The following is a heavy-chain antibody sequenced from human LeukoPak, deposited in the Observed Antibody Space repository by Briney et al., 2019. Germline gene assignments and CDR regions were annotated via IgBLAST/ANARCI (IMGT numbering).Heavy chain of an antibody. CDR3: ARHGGESIVAMILHAFDI. CDR1: GGSISSYS. CDR2: IYYSGST. Sequence: PSETLSLTCTVSGGSISSYSWSWIRQPPGKGLEWIGSIYYSGSTNDNSSLKSRVTMSVDTSKNQFSLKLSSVTAADTAVYYCARHGGESIVAMILHAFDIWGQGTMVSVSS. D-gene: IGHD5-12*01. J-gene: IGHJ3*02. V-gene: IGHV4-59*08.